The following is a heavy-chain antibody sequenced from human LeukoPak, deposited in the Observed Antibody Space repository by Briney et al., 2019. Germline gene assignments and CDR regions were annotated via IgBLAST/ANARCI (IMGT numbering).Heavy chain of an antibody. CDR1: GYSFTTYW. V-gene: IGHV5-10-1*01. J-gene: IGHJ4*02. Sequence: GESLKISCKGSGYSFTTYWISWVRQMPGKGLEWMGRIDPSDSYTNYSPSFQGHVTISADKSFSTAYLQWTSLKASDTAMYYCARHAKAYGSSCDYWGQGTLVTISS. CDR2: IDPSDSYT. CDR3: ARHAKAYGSSCDY. D-gene: IGHD6-13*01.